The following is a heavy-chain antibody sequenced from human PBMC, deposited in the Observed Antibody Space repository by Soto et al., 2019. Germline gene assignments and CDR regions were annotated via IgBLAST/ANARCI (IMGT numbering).Heavy chain of an antibody. CDR3: ARELVEMATPYYFDY. V-gene: IGHV1-69*13. CDR1: GGTFSSYA. CDR2: IIPIFGTA. Sequence: SVKVSCKASGGTFSSYAISWVRQAPGQGLEWMGGIIPIFGTANYAQKFQGRVTITADESTSTAYMELSSLRSEDTAVYYCARELVEMATPYYFDYWGQGTLVTVSS. J-gene: IGHJ4*02. D-gene: IGHD5-12*01.